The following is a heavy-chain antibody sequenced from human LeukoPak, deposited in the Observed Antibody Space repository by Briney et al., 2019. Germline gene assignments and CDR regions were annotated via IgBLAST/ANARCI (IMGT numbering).Heavy chain of an antibody. Sequence: ASVKVSCKASGYTFTGYYMQWVRQAPGQGLEWMGWINPNSDGTGSAQKFQGRVTMTRDTSISTVYMELSSLRSDDTAVYYCARDRNGDGFAYFDYWGQGTLVTVSS. J-gene: IGHJ4*02. CDR2: INPNSDGT. D-gene: IGHD5-24*01. CDR3: ARDRNGDGFAYFDY. V-gene: IGHV1-2*02. CDR1: GYTFTGYY.